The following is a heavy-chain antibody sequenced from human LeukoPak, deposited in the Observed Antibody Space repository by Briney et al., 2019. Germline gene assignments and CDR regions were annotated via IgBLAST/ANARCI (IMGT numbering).Heavy chain of an antibody. CDR2: ISSSGSTI. CDR1: GFTFSSYE. V-gene: IGHV3-48*03. D-gene: IGHD3-9*01. J-gene: IGHJ4*02. CDR3: AKVVRRYYDILTGYRPLFDY. Sequence: PGGSLRLSCAASGFTFSSYEMNWVRQAPGKGLEWVSYISSSGSTIYYADSVKGRFTISRDNAKNSLYLQMNSLRAEDTAVYYCAKVVRRYYDILTGYRPLFDYWGQGTLVTVSS.